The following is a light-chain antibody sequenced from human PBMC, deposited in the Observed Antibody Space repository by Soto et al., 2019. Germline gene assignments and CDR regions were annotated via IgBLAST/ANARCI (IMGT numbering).Light chain of an antibody. V-gene: IGKV3-15*01. Sequence: EIVMTQSPATLSVSPGERATLSCRASQSVSSNLAWYQQKPGQAPRLLIYGASTRATGIPARFSGSGSGTEFNLTIRSLQSEDFAVSYCQQYNNWLITFGQGTRLEIK. CDR3: QQYNNWLIT. CDR2: GAS. J-gene: IGKJ5*01. CDR1: QSVSSN.